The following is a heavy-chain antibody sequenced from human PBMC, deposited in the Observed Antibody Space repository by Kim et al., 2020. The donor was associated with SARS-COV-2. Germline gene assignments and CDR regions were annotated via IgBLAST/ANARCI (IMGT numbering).Heavy chain of an antibody. V-gene: IGHV3-13*05. CDR3: ASQDISGTRGAVCI. J-gene: IGHJ3*02. CDR2: VDTAGGP. CDR1: GFTFSNYD. Sequence: GGSLRLSCAASGFTFSNYDMHWVRQAIGKGLEWVSAVDTAGGPYYSGSVQGRFSIFRENAKNSLYLQMNSLRAGDTAGYYCASQDISGTRGAVCIWGQG. D-gene: IGHD1-20*01.